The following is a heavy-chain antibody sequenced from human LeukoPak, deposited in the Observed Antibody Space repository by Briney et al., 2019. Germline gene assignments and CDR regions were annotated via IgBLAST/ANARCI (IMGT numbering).Heavy chain of an antibody. Sequence: GGSLRLSCAASGFTFDDYGMSWVRQAPGKGLEWVSGINWNGGSAGYADSVKGRFTISRDNAKNSLYLQMNSLRAEDTAVYYCARDPYSGAYGDTYYYYMDVWGKGTTVTISS. CDR1: GFTFDDYG. V-gene: IGHV3-20*04. CDR2: INWNGGSA. CDR3: ARDPYSGAYGDTYYYYMDV. D-gene: IGHD1-26*01. J-gene: IGHJ6*03.